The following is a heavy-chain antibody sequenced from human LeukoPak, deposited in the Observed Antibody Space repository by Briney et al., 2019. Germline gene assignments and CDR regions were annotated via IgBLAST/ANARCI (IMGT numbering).Heavy chain of an antibody. CDR1: GFTFSSYA. CDR2: ISGSGGNT. CDR3: AKGLHQFDY. D-gene: IGHD5-12*01. J-gene: IGHJ4*02. Sequence: PGGSLRLSCAASGFTFSSYAMIWVRQAPGKGLEWVSSISGSGGNTYYADSVKGRFTISRDNSKNTLFLQMNSLRAEDTAVYYCAKGLHQFDYWGQGTLVTVSS. V-gene: IGHV3-23*01.